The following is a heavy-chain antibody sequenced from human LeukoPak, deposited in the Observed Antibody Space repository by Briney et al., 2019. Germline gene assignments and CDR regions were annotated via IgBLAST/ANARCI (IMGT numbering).Heavy chain of an antibody. J-gene: IGHJ3*02. V-gene: IGHV1-2*02. CDR2: NPNSGGT. D-gene: IGHD2-2*01. CDR3: ASPYQLLFESAFDI. Sequence: NPNSGGTNYPQKFQGSVTMTRERSISTDYMEMSRLRSDDTAVYYCASPYQLLFESAFDIWGQGTMVTVSS.